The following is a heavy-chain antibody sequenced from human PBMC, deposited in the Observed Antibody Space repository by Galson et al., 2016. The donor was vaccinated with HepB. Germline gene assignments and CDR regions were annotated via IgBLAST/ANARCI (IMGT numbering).Heavy chain of an antibody. Sequence: SETLSLTCSVSGYSIGSGYYWAWIRQPPGKGPQWIGSIYQSVTTYYNPSFRSRVTISMDSPNNQISLKLTSVTAADTAVYYCARNYVGGYYFSSGSFGYWGQGILVTVSS. CDR3: ARNYVGGYYFSSGSFGY. D-gene: IGHD3-10*01. V-gene: IGHV4-38-2*02. CDR2: IYQSVTT. J-gene: IGHJ4*02. CDR1: GYSIGSGYY.